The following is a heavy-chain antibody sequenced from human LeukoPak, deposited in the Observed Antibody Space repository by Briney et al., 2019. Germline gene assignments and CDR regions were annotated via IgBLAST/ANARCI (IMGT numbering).Heavy chain of an antibody. D-gene: IGHD1-26*01. CDR2: ISGSGVGT. Sequence: GGSLRLSCVVSGITLSNYGMSWVRQAPGKGLEWVSSISGSGVGTNYADSVKGRFTISRDNSKNTLYLQMNGLSPEDTAVYYCAIASGSSAYWGQGTLVTVSS. CDR1: GITLSNYG. CDR3: AIASGSSAY. V-gene: IGHV3-23*01. J-gene: IGHJ4*02.